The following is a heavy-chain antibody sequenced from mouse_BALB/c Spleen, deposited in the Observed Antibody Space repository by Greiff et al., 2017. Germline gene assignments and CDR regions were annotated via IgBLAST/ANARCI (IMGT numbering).Heavy chain of an antibody. Sequence: EVQGVESGGGLVQPGGSLKLSCAASGFTFSSYTMSWVRQTPEKRLEWVAYISNGGGSTYYPDTVKGRFTISRDNAKNTLYLQMSSLKSEDTAMYYCARGYGNYEPGWFAYWGQGTLVTVSA. CDR3: ARGYGNYEPGWFAY. V-gene: IGHV5-12-2*01. D-gene: IGHD2-1*01. CDR2: ISNGGGST. J-gene: IGHJ3*01. CDR1: GFTFSSYT.